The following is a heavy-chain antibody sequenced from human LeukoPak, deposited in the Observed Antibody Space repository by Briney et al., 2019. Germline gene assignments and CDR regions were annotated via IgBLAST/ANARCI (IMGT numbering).Heavy chain of an antibody. Sequence: GGSLRLSGAASGFTFSSYAMSWVRQAPGKGLEWVSAISGSGGSTYYADSVKGRFTISRDNSKNTLYLQMNSLRAEDTAVYYCAKVGTSGSYRTFDYWGQGTLVTVSS. CDR2: ISGSGGST. V-gene: IGHV3-23*01. CDR1: GFTFSSYA. CDR3: AKVGTSGSYRTFDY. D-gene: IGHD1-26*01. J-gene: IGHJ4*02.